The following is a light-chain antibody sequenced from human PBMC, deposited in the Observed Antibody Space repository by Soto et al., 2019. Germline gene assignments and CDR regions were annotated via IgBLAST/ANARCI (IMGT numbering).Light chain of an antibody. CDR3: MQALESPPT. CDR2: MGF. CDR1: QSLLNRNGQNC. J-gene: IGKJ4*01. Sequence: DIVMTQSPLSLLVTPGEPASISCRSSQSLLNRNGQNCLDWYLQKPGQSPQLLIHMGFIRASGVPDRFSGSASGAYFTLTISRVEAEDVGVYYCMQALESPPTFGGGTKVEIK. V-gene: IGKV2-28*01.